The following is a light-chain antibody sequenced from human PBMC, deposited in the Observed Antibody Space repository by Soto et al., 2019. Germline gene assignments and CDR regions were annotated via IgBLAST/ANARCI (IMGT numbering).Light chain of an antibody. CDR3: QQYKNWPRT. J-gene: IGKJ2*01. CDR2: GAS. Sequence: EIVMTQSPGTLSVSPGERATLSCRASQSVSSNLAWYQQKPGQAPRLLIYGASTRATGIPARFSGSGSGTEFTLNLSSLQSEDFAVCYCQQYKNWPRTFGQGTKLEIK. V-gene: IGKV3-15*01. CDR1: QSVSSN.